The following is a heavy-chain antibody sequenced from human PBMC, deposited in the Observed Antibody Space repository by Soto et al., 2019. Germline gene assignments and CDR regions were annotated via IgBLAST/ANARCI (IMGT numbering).Heavy chain of an antibody. CDR1: GGTFSSYA. D-gene: IGHD3-3*01. CDR2: IIPIFGTA. J-gene: IGHJ3*02. CDR3: ARDYYGYDFWSGPRGAFDI. Sequence: SVKVSCKASGGTFSSYAISWVRQAPGQGLEWMGWIIPIFGTANYAQKFQGRVTITADESTSTAYMELSSLRSEDTAVYYCARDYYGYDFWSGPRGAFDIWGQGTMVTVSS. V-gene: IGHV1-69*13.